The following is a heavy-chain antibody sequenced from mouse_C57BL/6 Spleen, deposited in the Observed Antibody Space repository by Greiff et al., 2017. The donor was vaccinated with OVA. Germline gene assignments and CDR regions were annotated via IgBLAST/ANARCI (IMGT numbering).Heavy chain of an antibody. D-gene: IGHD3-3*01. CDR2: IDPSDSYT. J-gene: IGHJ3*01. V-gene: IGHV1-50*01. CDR1: GYTFTSYW. CDR3: ARWGGTAY. Sequence: QVQLQQPGAELVKPGASVKLSCKASGYTFTSYWMQWVKQRPGQGLEWIGEIDPSDSYTNYNQKFKGKATLTVDTSSSTAYMQLSSLTSEDSAVYYCARWGGTAYWGKGTLVTVSA.